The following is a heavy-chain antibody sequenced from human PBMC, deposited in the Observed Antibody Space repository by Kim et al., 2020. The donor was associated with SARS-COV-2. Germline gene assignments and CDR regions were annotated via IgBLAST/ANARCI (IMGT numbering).Heavy chain of an antibody. D-gene: IGHD3-22*01. CDR2: IRSKAYGGTT. Sequence: GGSLRLSCTASGFTFGDYAMSWFRQAPGKGLEWVGFIRSKAYGGTTEYAASVKGRFTISRDDSKSIAYLQMNSLKTEDTAVYYCTRDLDDSSGYYLHYYYYMDVWGKGTTVTVSS. V-gene: IGHV3-49*03. CDR1: GFTFGDYA. J-gene: IGHJ6*03. CDR3: TRDLDDSSGYYLHYYYYMDV.